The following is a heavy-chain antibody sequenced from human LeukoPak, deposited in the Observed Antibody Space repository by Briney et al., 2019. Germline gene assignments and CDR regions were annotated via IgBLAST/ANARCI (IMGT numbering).Heavy chain of an antibody. CDR1: GGSFSGYY. CDR2: INHSGNT. J-gene: IGHJ4*02. Sequence: SETLSLTCAVYGGSFSGYYWSWIRQPPGKGLEWIGEINHSGNTNSNPSLKSRVTMSVDTSKNQFSLKLSSVTAADTAVYYCASTTYYYDSSGYYFEYFDYWGQGTLVTVSS. V-gene: IGHV4-34*01. CDR3: ASTTYYYDSSGYYFEYFDY. D-gene: IGHD3-22*01.